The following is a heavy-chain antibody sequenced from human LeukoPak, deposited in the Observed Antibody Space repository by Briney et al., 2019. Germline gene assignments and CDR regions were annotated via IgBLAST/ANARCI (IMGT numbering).Heavy chain of an antibody. V-gene: IGHV3-74*01. Sequence: PGGSLRLSCAASGFTFSSYWVFWVRQAPGKGLVWVSRINRDGSSTNYADSVKGRFTISRDNAKNTLYLQMNRLRVEDTAVYYCARDVLRRGQGTMVTVSS. CDR3: ARDVLR. CDR2: INRDGSST. D-gene: IGHD2-2*01. J-gene: IGHJ3*01. CDR1: GFTFSSYW.